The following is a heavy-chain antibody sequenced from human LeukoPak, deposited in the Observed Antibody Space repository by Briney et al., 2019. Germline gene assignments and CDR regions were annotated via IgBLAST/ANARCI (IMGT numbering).Heavy chain of an antibody. CDR2: ISSSGSTI. D-gene: IGHD3-10*01. CDR3: AREESRGLDY. J-gene: IGHJ4*02. Sequence: GGSLRLSCAASGFTFRNYEMNWVRQAPGKGLEWVSYISSSGSTIFYAASVKGRFTISRDNARSSVYLQMNSLRADDTAIYYCAREESRGLDYWGQGTAVTVSP. V-gene: IGHV3-48*03. CDR1: GFTFRNYE.